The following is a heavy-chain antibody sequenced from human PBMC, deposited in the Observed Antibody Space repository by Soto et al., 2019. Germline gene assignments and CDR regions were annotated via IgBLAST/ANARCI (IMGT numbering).Heavy chain of an antibody. J-gene: IGHJ4*02. CDR2: VSATAGTT. Sequence: GGSMRLSRRAAECNCGDYGRSWVRQAPGKGLEWVSLVSATAGTTYYTDSVKGRFTISRDNSRNTVYLQMNSLRADDTAVYYCAKDRLAGGFDYWGQGTLVTVSS. V-gene: IGHV3-23*01. D-gene: IGHD3-16*01. CDR1: ECNCGDYG. CDR3: AKDRLAGGFDY.